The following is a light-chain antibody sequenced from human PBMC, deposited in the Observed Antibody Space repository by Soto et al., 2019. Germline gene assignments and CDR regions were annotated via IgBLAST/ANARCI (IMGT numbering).Light chain of an antibody. J-gene: IGKJ5*01. V-gene: IGKV3-11*01. CDR1: QSVSSY. CDR2: DAS. CDR3: QQRSNWPPIT. Sequence: EIVLTHSPATLSLSPGERATLSCRASQSVSSYLAWYQQKPGQAPRLLIYDASNRATGIPARFSGSGSGTDFTLTISSLEPEDFAVYSCQQRSNWPPITFGQGTRLEIK.